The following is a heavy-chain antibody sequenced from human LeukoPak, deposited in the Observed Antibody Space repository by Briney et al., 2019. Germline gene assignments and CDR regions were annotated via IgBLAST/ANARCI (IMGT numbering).Heavy chain of an antibody. Sequence: ASVKVSCKASGYTFTSYGISWVRQAPGRGLEWMGWISAYNGNTNYAQKLQGRVTMTTDTSTSTAYMEPRSLRSDDTAVYYCARVPRGMIVVVNDYWGQGTLVTVSS. D-gene: IGHD3-22*01. V-gene: IGHV1-18*01. J-gene: IGHJ4*02. CDR1: GYTFTSYG. CDR3: ARVPRGMIVVVNDY. CDR2: ISAYNGNT.